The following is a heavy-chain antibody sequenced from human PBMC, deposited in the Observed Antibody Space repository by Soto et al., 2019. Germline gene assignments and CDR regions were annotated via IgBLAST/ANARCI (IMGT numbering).Heavy chain of an antibody. CDR2: INGIGSST. Sequence: WVRKTQGKGLEWVSDINGIGSSTYYADSVRGRFTISRDNSIDTLYLQMSSLRTEDTAVYYCAHPRGYGVFDAFDIWGQATLVTRLF. J-gene: IGHJ3*02. D-gene: IGHD4-17*01. V-gene: IGHV3-23*01. CDR3: AHPRGYGVFDAFDI.